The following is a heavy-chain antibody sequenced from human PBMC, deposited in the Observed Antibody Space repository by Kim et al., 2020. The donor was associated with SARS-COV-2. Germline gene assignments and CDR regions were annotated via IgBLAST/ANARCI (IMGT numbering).Heavy chain of an antibody. CDR2: IYYSGST. CDR1: GGSISSYY. Sequence: SETLSLTCTVSGGSISSYYWSWIRQPPGKGLEWIGYIYYSGSTNYNPSLKSRVTISVDTSKNQFSLKLSSVTAADTAVYYCARSPIYCSSTSCYFDYWGQGTLVTVSS. J-gene: IGHJ4*02. D-gene: IGHD2-2*01. V-gene: IGHV4-59*01. CDR3: ARSPIYCSSTSCYFDY.